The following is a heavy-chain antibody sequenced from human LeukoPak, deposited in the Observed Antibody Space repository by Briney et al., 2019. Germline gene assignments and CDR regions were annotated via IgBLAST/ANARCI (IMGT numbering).Heavy chain of an antibody. Sequence: SETLSLTCTVSGGSISSGSYYWSWIRQPAGKGLVWIGRIYTSGSTNYNPSLKSRVTISVDTSKNQFSLKLSSVTAADTAVYYCAREAPYRVGATNFDYWGQGTLVTVSS. CDR1: GGSISSGSYY. J-gene: IGHJ4*02. CDR3: AREAPYRVGATNFDY. V-gene: IGHV4-61*02. CDR2: IYTSGST. D-gene: IGHD1-26*01.